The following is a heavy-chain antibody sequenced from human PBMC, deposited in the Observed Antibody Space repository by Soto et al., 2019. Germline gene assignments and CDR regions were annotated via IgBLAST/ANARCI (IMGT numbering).Heavy chain of an antibody. D-gene: IGHD4-4*01. V-gene: IGHV4-59*01. Sequence: SETLSLTCTDSAGSLGSYCWSWIRQPPGKGLEWIGYGFYTGRANYNASLKSRVSISLDPSNYQFSLKLISVTAADTAVYYCARDGDGRMTTNPYCYHGTDVWGPVTTVTVSS. CDR3: ARDGDGRMTTNPYCYHGTDV. CDR2: GFYTGRA. J-gene: IGHJ6*02. CDR1: AGSLGSYC.